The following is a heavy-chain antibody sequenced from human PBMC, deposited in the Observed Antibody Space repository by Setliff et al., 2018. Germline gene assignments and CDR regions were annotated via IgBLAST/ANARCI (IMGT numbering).Heavy chain of an antibody. V-gene: IGHV3-13*01. D-gene: IGHD2-21*02. CDR1: GFTFSSYD. Sequence: GGSLRLSCAASGFTFSSYDMHWVRQATGKGLEWVSAIGTAGDTYYPGSVKGRFTISRENAKNSLYLQMNSLRAEDTAVYYCARAIVVTAIHDYWGQGTLVTVSS. CDR3: ARAIVVTAIHDY. J-gene: IGHJ4*02. CDR2: IGTAGDT.